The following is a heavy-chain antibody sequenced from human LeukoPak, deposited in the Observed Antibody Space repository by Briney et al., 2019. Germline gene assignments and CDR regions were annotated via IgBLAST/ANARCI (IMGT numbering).Heavy chain of an antibody. D-gene: IGHD1-1*01. CDR3: ARVRQLERRVVPYFDY. V-gene: IGHV4-39*07. CDR2: IYYSGST. Sequence: SETLSLTCTVSGGSISSSSYYWGWIRQPPGKGLEWIGSIYYSGSTYYNPSLKSRVTISVDTPKNQFSLKLSSVTAADTAVYYCARVRQLERRVVPYFDYWGQGTLVTVSS. CDR1: GGSISSSSYY. J-gene: IGHJ4*02.